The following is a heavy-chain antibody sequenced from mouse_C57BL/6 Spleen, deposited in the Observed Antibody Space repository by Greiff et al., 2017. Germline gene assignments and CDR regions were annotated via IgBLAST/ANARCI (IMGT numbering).Heavy chain of an antibody. V-gene: IGHV1-53*01. CDR3: AIVYGNYVLYYFDY. CDR2: INPSNGGT. D-gene: IGHD2-1*01. J-gene: IGHJ2*01. Sequence: QVQLQQPGTELVKPGASVKLSCKASGYTFTSYWMHWVKQRPGQGLEWIGNINPSNGGTNYNEKFKSKATLTVDKSSSTAYMQLSSLTSEDSAVYDSAIVYGNYVLYYFDYWGQGTTLTVSS. CDR1: GYTFTSYW.